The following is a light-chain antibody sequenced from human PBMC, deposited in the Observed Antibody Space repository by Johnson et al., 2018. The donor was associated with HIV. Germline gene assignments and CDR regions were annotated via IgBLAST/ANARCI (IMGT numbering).Light chain of an antibody. CDR1: SSNIGNNY. CDR2: DNN. J-gene: IGLJ1*01. V-gene: IGLV1-51*01. CDR3: ATWDRSLTIGGG. Sequence: QSVLTQPPSVSAAPGQKVTISCSGSSSNIGNNYVSWYQQLPETAPKLLIYDNNKRPSGIPDRFSGSKSGTSATLAITGLQTGDEADYYCATWDRSLTIGGGFGTGTKVTVL.